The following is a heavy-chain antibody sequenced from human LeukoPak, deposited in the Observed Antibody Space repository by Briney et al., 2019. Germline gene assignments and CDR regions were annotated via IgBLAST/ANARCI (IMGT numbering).Heavy chain of an antibody. J-gene: IGHJ5*02. CDR2: MNPNSGNT. D-gene: IGHD6-19*01. CDR3: ARRRQWLEHPNWFDP. Sequence: ASVKVSCKASGYTFTSYDINWVRQATGLGLEWMGWMNPNSGNTGYAQKFQGRVTMTRNTSISTAYMELSSLRSEDTAVYYCARRRQWLEHPNWFDPWGQGTLVTVSS. CDR1: GYTFTSYD. V-gene: IGHV1-8*01.